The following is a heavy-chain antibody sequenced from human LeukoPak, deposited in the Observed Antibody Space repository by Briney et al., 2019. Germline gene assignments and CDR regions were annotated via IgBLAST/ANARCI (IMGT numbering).Heavy chain of an antibody. CDR3: AKEMKPWMHFDY. D-gene: IGHD5-12*01. CDR2: ISHDGSNT. Sequence: GGSLRLSCAASGFTFSRSAVHWVRQAPGKGLEWVAVISHDGSNTDYSDSVKGRFTISRDNSKNTLYLQMNSLRAEDTAVYYCAKEMKPWMHFDYWGQGTLVTVSS. CDR1: GFTFSRSA. V-gene: IGHV3-30*18. J-gene: IGHJ4*02.